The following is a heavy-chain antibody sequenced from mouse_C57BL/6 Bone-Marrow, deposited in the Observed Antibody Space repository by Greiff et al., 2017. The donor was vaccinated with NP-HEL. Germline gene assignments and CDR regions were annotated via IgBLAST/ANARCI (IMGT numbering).Heavy chain of an antibody. J-gene: IGHJ4*01. Sequence: EVQLQQSGAELVRPGASVKLSCTASGFNIKDDYMHWVKQRPEQGLEWIGWIYPENGDTEYASKFQGKATITADTSSNTAYLQLSSLTSEDTAVYYCTTGPMDYWGQGTSVTVSS. CDR3: TTGPMDY. CDR2: IYPENGDT. V-gene: IGHV14-4*01. CDR1: GFNIKDDY.